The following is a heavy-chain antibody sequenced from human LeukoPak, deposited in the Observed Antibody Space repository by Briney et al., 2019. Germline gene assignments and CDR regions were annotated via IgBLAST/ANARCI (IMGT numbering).Heavy chain of an antibody. J-gene: IGHJ4*02. D-gene: IGHD6-13*01. CDR1: GGSISSTTYY. CDR3: ARGGSSFPKGYYFDD. CDR2: IYYSGDT. V-gene: IGHV4-39*07. Sequence: SETLSLTCTVSGGSISSTTYYWGWIRQPPGKGLEWIGSIYYSGDTYYTPSLKSRVTISVDTSKNHFSLKVTSVTAADTAVYFCARGGSSFPKGYYFDDWGQGTLVTVSS.